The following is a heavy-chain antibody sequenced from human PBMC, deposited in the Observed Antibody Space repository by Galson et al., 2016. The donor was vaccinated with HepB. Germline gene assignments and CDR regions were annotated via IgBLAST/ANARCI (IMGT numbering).Heavy chain of an antibody. CDR1: GVSINTYY. Sequence: SETLSLTCSVSGVSINTYYWTWLRQPPGKGLEYIGYVFNGGRPKYNPSLKSRVALSVDTSNNQLSLKLSSVTAADTAMYFCARKLTSMTHFDYWGQGALVTVSS. J-gene: IGHJ4*02. CDR2: VFNGGRP. V-gene: IGHV4-59*13. D-gene: IGHD2/OR15-2a*01. CDR3: ARKLTSMTHFDY.